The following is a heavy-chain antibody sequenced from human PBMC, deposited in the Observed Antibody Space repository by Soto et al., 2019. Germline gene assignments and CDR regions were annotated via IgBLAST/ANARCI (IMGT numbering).Heavy chain of an antibody. CDR3: ARELGYCSSTSCYKGYYGMDV. V-gene: IGHV3-33*01. CDR2: IWYDGSNK. J-gene: IGHJ6*02. CDR1: GFTFSSYG. D-gene: IGHD2-2*02. Sequence: QLQLVESGGGVVQPGRSLRLSCAASGFTFSSYGMHWVRQAPGKGLEWVAVIWYDGSNKYYADSVKGRFIISRDNSKNTLNLQMNSLRAEDTAVYYCARELGYCSSTSCYKGYYGMDVWGPGTTVTVS.